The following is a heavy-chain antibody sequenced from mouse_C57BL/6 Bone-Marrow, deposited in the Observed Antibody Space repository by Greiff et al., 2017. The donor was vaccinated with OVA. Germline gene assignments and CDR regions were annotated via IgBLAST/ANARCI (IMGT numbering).Heavy chain of an antibody. J-gene: IGHJ1*03. CDR2: ISSGGDYI. V-gene: IGHV5-9-1*02. Sequence: EVQGVESGEGLVKPGGSLKLSCAASGFTFSSYAMSWVRQTPEKRLEWVAYISSGGDYIYYADTVKGRFTISRDNARNTLYLQMSSLKSEDTAMYYCTREGGYYGRGYFDVWGTGTTVTVSS. CDR3: TREGGYYGRGYFDV. CDR1: GFTFSSYA. D-gene: IGHD1-1*01.